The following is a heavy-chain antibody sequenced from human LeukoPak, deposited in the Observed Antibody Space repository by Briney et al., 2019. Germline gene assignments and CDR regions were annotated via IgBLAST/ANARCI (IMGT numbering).Heavy chain of an antibody. D-gene: IGHD6-19*01. J-gene: IGHJ4*02. CDR2: IYHSGST. V-gene: IGHV4-4*02. Sequence: SETLSLTCAVSGGSIRSSSWWSWVRQSPGKGLEWIGEIYHSGSTNYNPSLKSRVTISVDKSENQLSLKLTSVTAADTAVYYCARERSGWFFSNWGQGTLVTVSS. CDR3: ARERSGWFFSN. CDR1: GGSIRSSSW.